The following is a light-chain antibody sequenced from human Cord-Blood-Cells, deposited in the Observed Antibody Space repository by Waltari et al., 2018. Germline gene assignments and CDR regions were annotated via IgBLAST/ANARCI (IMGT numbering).Light chain of an antibody. CDR1: QSISSW. J-gene: IGKJ2*01. Sequence: DIQMTQSPSTLSASVGDRVTITCRASQSISSWLAWYQQKPEKAPKLLIYKASSLESGVPSRFSGSGSATEFTLTISSLQPDDFATYYGQQYNSYHYLPYTFGQGTKLEIK. CDR2: KAS. CDR3: QQYNSYHYLPYT. V-gene: IGKV1-5*03.